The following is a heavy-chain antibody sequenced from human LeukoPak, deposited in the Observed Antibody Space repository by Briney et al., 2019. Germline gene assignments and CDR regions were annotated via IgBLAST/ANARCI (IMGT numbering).Heavy chain of an antibody. V-gene: IGHV1-8*01. CDR1: GYTFTSYD. Sequence: ASVKVSCKASGYTFTSYDINWVRQATGQGLEWMGWMNPNSGNTGYAQKFQGRVTMTRNTSISTAYMELSSLRSEDTAVYYCARGPQTLGYCSGGSCYELKSQLVVDPWGQGTLVTVSS. J-gene: IGHJ5*02. CDR2: MNPNSGNT. CDR3: ARGPQTLGYCSGGSCYELKSQLVVDP. D-gene: IGHD2-15*01.